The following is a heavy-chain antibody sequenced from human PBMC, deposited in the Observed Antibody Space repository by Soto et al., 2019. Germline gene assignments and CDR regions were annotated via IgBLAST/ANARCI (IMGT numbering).Heavy chain of an antibody. CDR2: IYSGGST. V-gene: IGHV3-53*04. CDR1: GLTVSSNY. D-gene: IGHD3-10*01. CDR3: TSGPYGTGGDYYYGMDV. Sequence: EVQLVESGGGLVQPGGSLRLSCAVSGLTVSSNYMSWVRQAPGEGLEWVSVIYSGGSTFYADSVKGRFTISRDSSKNTLYLQMHSLRAEDTAVYYCTSGPYGTGGDYYYGMDVWGQGTTVTVSS. J-gene: IGHJ6*02.